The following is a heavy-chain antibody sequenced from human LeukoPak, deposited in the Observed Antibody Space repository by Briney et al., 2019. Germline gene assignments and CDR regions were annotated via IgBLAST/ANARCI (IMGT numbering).Heavy chain of an antibody. V-gene: IGHV3-11*06. CDR2: ISSSSSYT. CDR3: ARAVVPAANFDY. D-gene: IGHD2-2*01. J-gene: IGHJ4*02. Sequence: GRSLRLSCAASGFTLSDYYMRWIRQAPGKGLEWVSYISSSSSYTNYADSVKGRFTISRDNAKNSLYLKMNGLRAEDTAVYYCARAVVPAANFDYWGQGTLVTVSS. CDR1: GFTLSDYY.